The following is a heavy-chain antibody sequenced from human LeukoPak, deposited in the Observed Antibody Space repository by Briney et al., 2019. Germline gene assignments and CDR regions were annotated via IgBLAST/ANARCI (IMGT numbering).Heavy chain of an antibody. V-gene: IGHV4-30-2*01. Sequence: PSQTLSLTCTVSGGSISSGGYYWSWIRQPPGKGLEWIGYIYHSGSTYYNPSLKSRVTISVDRSKNQFSLKLSSVTAADTAVYYCARDKDYDFWSGPLMDVWGKGTTVTVSS. D-gene: IGHD3-3*01. J-gene: IGHJ6*03. CDR3: ARDKDYDFWSGPLMDV. CDR2: IYHSGST. CDR1: GGSISSGGYY.